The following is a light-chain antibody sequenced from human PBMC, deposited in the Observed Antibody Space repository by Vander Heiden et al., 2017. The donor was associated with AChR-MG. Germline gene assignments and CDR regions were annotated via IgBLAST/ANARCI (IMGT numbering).Light chain of an antibody. CDR1: NLGDKY. CDR2: QKD. Sequence: YTLTQPPSVSVSPGQTATIPCSRDNLGDKYVSWYQQKPGQPPLLVIYQKDKRPSGIPERFSGSNSGNTATLTISGTQSVDEADFFCQAWDSRSNWVFGGGTKLTGL. J-gene: IGLJ3*02. CDR3: QAWDSRSNWV. V-gene: IGLV3-1*01.